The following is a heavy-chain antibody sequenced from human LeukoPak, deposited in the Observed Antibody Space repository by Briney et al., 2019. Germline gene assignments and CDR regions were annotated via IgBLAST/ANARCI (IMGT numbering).Heavy chain of an antibody. J-gene: IGHJ3*02. Sequence: GGSLRLSCAASGFTFSSYSMNWVRQAPGKGLEWVSSISSSSSYIYYADSVKGRFTISRDNAKNSLYLQMNSLRAEDTAVYYCARKKIVVVPAARRVYAFDIWGQGTMVTVSS. CDR1: GFTFSSYS. V-gene: IGHV3-21*01. CDR2: ISSSSSYI. CDR3: ARKKIVVVPAARRVYAFDI. D-gene: IGHD2-2*01.